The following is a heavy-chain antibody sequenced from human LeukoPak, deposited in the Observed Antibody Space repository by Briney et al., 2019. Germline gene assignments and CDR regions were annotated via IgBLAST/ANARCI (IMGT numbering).Heavy chain of an antibody. CDR2: IAYDGSRA. J-gene: IGHJ3*02. CDR1: GFTFGGYG. CDR3: ARESGAFDI. Sequence: QPGRSLRLSCAGSGFTFGGYGMHWFRQTPGKGLEWVAVIAYDGSRAFYADSVKGRFTISRDNSKNTLYLQMNSLRAEDTAVYYCARESGAFDIWGQGTMVTVSS. D-gene: IGHD3-3*01. V-gene: IGHV3-33*01.